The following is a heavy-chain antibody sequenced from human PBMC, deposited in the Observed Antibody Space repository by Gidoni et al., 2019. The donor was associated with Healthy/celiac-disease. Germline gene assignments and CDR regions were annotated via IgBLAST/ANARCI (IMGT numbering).Heavy chain of an antibody. J-gene: IGHJ3*02. CDR1: GHHFTSYD. Sequence: QVQLAQSGAEVEKPGASAKVSCQAYGHHFTSYDINWVLQATGQGLAGIGWMNPNGGNTGYAQKFQGRVTMTRNTSISTAYMELSSLRSEDTAVYYCARGAYSNSVDALDIWGQGTMVTVSS. D-gene: IGHD1-26*01. CDR3: ARGAYSNSVDALDI. V-gene: IGHV1-8*01. CDR2: MNPNGGNT.